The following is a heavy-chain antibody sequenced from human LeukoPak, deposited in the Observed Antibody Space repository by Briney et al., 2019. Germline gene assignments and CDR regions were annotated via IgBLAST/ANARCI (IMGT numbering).Heavy chain of an antibody. J-gene: IGHJ4*02. D-gene: IGHD4-11*01. CDR1: GGSFSGYY. Sequence: SETLTLICAVCGGSFSGYYWSWIRQPPARGRGWIREIIHSGSTNYNPSLKSRVTISVDTSKNQFSLKLSSVTAAETAVYYCARSLSTRSVNWGQGTLVIVSS. CDR3: ARSLSTRSVN. CDR2: IIHSGST. V-gene: IGHV4-34*12.